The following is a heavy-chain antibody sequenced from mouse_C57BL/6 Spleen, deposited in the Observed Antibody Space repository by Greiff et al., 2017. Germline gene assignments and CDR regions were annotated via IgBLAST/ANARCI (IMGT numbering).Heavy chain of an antibody. V-gene: IGHV5-12*01. J-gene: IGHJ4*01. CDR1: GFTFSDYY. CDR3: ARPGPQRAMDY. Sequence: EVHLVESGGGLVQPGGSLKLSCAASGFTFSDYYMYWVRQTPEKRLEWVAYISNGGGSTYYPDTVKGRFTISRDNAKNTLYLQMSRLKSEDTAMYYCARPGPQRAMDYWGQGTSVTVSS. CDR2: ISNGGGST.